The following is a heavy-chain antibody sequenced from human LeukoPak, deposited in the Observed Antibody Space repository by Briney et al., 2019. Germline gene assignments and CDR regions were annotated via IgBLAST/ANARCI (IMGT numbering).Heavy chain of an antibody. J-gene: IGHJ6*03. V-gene: IGHV4-39*01. D-gene: IGHD2-2*01. CDR3: ATGGQGYCSSTSCRGGYMDV. CDR1: GGSISSSSYY. Sequence: SETLSLTCTDSGGSISSSSYYWGWIRQPPGKGLEWIGSIYYSGSTYYNPSLKSRVTISVDTSKNQFSLKLSSVTAADTAVYYCATGGQGYCSSTSCRGGYMDVWGKGTTVTVSS. CDR2: IYYSGST.